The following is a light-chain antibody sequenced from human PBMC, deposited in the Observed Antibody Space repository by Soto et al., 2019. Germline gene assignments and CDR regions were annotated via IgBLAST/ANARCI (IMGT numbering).Light chain of an antibody. Sequence: GDGVTITCRASQSISNRLAWYQQKPGKAPKLLIYKASSLESGVPSRFSGSGSGTEFTLTISSLQPDDFATYYCQQYNSYPLTFGGGTKVDIK. CDR2: KAS. CDR1: QSISNR. V-gene: IGKV1-5*03. J-gene: IGKJ4*01. CDR3: QQYNSYPLT.